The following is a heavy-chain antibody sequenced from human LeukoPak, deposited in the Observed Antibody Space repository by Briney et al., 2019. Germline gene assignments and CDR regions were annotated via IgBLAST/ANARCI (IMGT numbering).Heavy chain of an antibody. J-gene: IGHJ3*02. CDR1: GYTFTGYY. CDR3: VVPAALGGDNAFDI. Sequence: ASVTVSCKASGYTFTGYYMHWVRQAPGQGLEWMGWINPNSGGTNYAQKFQGRVNMTRDTSISTAYMELSRLRSDDTGVYYCVVPAALGGDNAFDIWGQGTMVTVSS. CDR2: INPNSGGT. D-gene: IGHD2-2*01. V-gene: IGHV1-2*02.